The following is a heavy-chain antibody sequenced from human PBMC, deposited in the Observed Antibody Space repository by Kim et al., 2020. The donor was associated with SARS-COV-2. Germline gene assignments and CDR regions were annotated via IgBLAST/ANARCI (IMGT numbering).Heavy chain of an antibody. V-gene: IGHV3-43*02. Sequence: GGSLRLYCAASGFKFSESCIHWLRQAPGKGLDWVAIIISDGGTTYYADSVKGRFTIYRDNSKDSLYLQMNSLRTDDTAFYYCSKASGWLPRYWGQGTLVTVDS. D-gene: IGHD6-19*01. CDR2: IISDGGTT. J-gene: IGHJ4*02. CDR1: GFKFSESC. CDR3: SKASGWLPRY.